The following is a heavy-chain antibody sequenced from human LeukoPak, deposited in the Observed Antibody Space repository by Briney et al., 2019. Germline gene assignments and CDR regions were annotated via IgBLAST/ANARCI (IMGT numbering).Heavy chain of an antibody. V-gene: IGHV4-30-4*08. CDR3: ARDQTGFDY. CDR2: IYYSGST. Sequence: RSSQTLSLTCTVSGGSISSGDYYWSWIRQPTGKGLEWIGYIYYSGSTYYNPSLKSRVTISADTSKNQFSLKLSSVTAADTAVYYCARDQTGFDYWGQGTLVTVSS. J-gene: IGHJ4*02. CDR1: GGSISSGDYY. D-gene: IGHD3-9*01.